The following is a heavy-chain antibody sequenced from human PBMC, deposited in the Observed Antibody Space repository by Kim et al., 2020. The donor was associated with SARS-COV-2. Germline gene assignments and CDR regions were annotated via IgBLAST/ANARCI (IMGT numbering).Heavy chain of an antibody. Sequence: GGSTFYAASVKGRFTISRDNSKNTLYLQMNSLRAEDTAVYYCAKVAVVGGQGTLVTVSS. J-gene: IGHJ4*02. CDR3: AKVAVV. CDR2: GGST. V-gene: IGHV3-23*01.